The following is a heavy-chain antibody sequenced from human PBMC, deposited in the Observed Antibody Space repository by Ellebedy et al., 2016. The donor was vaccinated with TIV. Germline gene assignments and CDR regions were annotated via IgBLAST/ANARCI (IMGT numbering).Heavy chain of an antibody. Sequence: GESLKISCAASGFTFADYTMHWVRQAPGKSLEWVYLISWDGGSTYYADSVKGRFTISRDNSKNSLYLQMNSLRTEDTALYYCAKAYDSSVYYFDYWGQGTLVTVSS. CDR3: AKAYDSSVYYFDY. CDR2: ISWDGGST. CDR1: GFTFADYT. J-gene: IGHJ4*02. V-gene: IGHV3-43*01. D-gene: IGHD3-22*01.